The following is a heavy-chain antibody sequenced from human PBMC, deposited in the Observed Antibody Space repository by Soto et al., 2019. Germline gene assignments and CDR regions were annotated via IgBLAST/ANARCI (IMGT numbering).Heavy chain of an antibody. V-gene: IGHV4-34*01. CDR2: INHSGST. CDR1: GGSFSGYY. D-gene: IGHD4-4*01. CDR3: ARAPSVNFDY. Sequence: LSLTCAVYGGSFSGYYWSWIRQPPGKGLEWIGEINHSGSTNYNPSLKSRVTISVDTSKNQFSLKLSSVTAADTAVYYCARAPSVNFDYWGQGTLVTVSS. J-gene: IGHJ4*02.